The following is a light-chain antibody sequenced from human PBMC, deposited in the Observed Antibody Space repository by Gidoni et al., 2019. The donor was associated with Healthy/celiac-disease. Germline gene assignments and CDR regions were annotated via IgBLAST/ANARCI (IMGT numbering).Light chain of an antibody. CDR3: AAWDDSLSGL. CDR2: RTN. V-gene: IGLV1-47*01. Sequence: QSVLTQPPSASGTPGQRVTISCSGSSSNIGSNYVYWYQQLPGTAPTLLIYRTNQRPSGVPDRFSGSKSGTSASLAISGLRSEDEADYYCAAWDDSLSGLFGGGTKLTVL. CDR1: SSNIGSNY. J-gene: IGLJ2*01.